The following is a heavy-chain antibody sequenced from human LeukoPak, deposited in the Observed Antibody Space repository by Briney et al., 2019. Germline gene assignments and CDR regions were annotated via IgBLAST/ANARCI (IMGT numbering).Heavy chain of an antibody. Sequence: PGGSLRLSCAASGFTVSSNYMSWVRQAPGKGLEWVSVIYSGGSTYYADSVKGRFTISRDNSKNTLYLQMNSLRAEDTAVYYCYIVVVPAANNPPQNFDYWGQGTLVTVSS. V-gene: IGHV3-53*01. J-gene: IGHJ4*02. CDR1: GFTVSSNY. D-gene: IGHD2-2*01. CDR2: IYSGGST. CDR3: YIVVVPAANNPPQNFDY.